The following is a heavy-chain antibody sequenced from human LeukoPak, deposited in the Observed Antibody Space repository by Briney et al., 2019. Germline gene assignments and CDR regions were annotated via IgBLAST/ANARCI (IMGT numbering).Heavy chain of an antibody. CDR2: IYYSGST. V-gene: IGHV4-39*01. CDR1: GGSISSSSYY. D-gene: IGHD2/OR15-2a*01. CDR3: ARLLSIADAFDI. J-gene: IGHJ3*02. Sequence: PSETLSLICTVSGGSISSSSYYWGWIRQPPGKGLEWIGSIYYSGSTYYNPSLKSRVTISVDTSKNQFSLKLSSVTAADTAIYYCARLLSIADAFDIWGQGTMVTVSS.